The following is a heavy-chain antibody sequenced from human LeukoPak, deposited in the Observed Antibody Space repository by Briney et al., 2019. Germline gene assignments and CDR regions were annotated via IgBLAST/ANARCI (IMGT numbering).Heavy chain of an antibody. J-gene: IGHJ4*02. CDR1: GGSISSADFY. CDR3: ARGSDFFDY. CDR2: IYYSGSA. V-gene: IGHV4-31*11. Sequence: ASETLSLTCAVSGGSISSADFYWRWIRQHPGKGLEWIGFIYYSGSAYYNPSPKSRVSISIDTSKNQCSLTLNSVTAADTAVYYCARGSDFFDYWGQGTLVTVSS.